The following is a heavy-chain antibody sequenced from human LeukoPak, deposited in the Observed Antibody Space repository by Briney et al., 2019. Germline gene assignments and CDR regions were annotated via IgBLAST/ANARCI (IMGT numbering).Heavy chain of an antibody. CDR1: GDSVSNNNGA. J-gene: IGHJ3*01. CDR2: TYYRSQWYN. V-gene: IGHV6-1*01. CDR3: AGGYAFDV. Sequence: SRTLSLTCAISGDSVSNNNGAWNWIRQSPSRGLEWLGRTYYRSQWYNDYARSVMSRISVDPDTSKNQFSLHPSSVTPDDTAVYYCAGGYAFDVWGQGTMVTVSS.